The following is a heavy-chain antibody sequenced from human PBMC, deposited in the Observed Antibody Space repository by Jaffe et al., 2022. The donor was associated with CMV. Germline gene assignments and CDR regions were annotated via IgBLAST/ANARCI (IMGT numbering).Heavy chain of an antibody. CDR1: GYTFTSYG. D-gene: IGHD3-22*01. J-gene: IGHJ6*03. Sequence: QVQLVQSGAEVKKPGASVKVSCKASGYTFTSYGISWVRQAPGQGLEWMGWISAYNGNTNYAQKLQGRVTMTTDTSTSTAYMELRSLRSDDTAVYYCARVSYYYDSSGSQRGLYYYYYMDVWGKGTTVTVSS. CDR2: ISAYNGNT. CDR3: ARVSYYYDSSGSQRGLYYYYYMDV. V-gene: IGHV1-18*04.